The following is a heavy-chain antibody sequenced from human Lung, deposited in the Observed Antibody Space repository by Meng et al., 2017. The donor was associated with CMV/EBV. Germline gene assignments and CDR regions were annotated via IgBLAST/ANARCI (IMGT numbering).Heavy chain of an antibody. CDR3: ARDASNYYASGSGY. CDR2: ISAYDGDI. Sequence: KDSVYNCINDDIKWVRQAPGQGLEWMGWISAYDGDIKYAQKFQGRVTMTTDTSTSTAYMELRRLKSDDTAVYYCARDASNYYASGSGYWGQGTLVTVSS. V-gene: IGHV1-18*01. D-gene: IGHD3-10*01. J-gene: IGHJ4*02. CDR1: VYNCINDD.